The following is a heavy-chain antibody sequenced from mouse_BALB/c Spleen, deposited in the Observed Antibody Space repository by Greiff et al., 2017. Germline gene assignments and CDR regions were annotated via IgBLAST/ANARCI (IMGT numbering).Heavy chain of an antibody. J-gene: IGHJ1*01. CDR1: GYSFTSYW. CDR3: ARRYGSYWYFDV. V-gene: IGHV1S126*01. Sequence: VQLQQSGPQLVRPGASVKISCKASGYSFTSYWMHWVKQRPGQGLEWIGMIDPSDSETRLNQKFKDKATLTVDKSSSTAYMQLSSPTSEDSAVYYCARRYGSYWYFDVWGAGTTVTVSS. D-gene: IGHD2-10*02. CDR2: IDPSDSET.